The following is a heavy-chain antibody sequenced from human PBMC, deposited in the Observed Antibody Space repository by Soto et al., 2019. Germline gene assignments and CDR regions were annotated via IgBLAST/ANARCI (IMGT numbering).Heavy chain of an antibody. D-gene: IGHD3-22*01. CDR1: GYTFTSYD. J-gene: IGHJ3*02. V-gene: IGHV1-46*01. CDR2: INPSGGST. CDR3: ASSMIVGTGDAFDI. Sequence: ASVKVSCKASGYTFTSYDINWVRQATGQGLEWMGIINPSGGSTSYAQKFQGRVTMTRDTSTSTVYMELSSLRSEDTAVYYCASSMIVGTGDAFDIWGQGTMVTVSS.